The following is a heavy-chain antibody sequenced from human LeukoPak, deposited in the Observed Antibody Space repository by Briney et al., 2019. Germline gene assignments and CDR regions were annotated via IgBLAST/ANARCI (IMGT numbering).Heavy chain of an antibody. J-gene: IGHJ4*02. CDR1: GFTFSSYG. CDR3: AKGITMIVVVQGFDY. Sequence: GGSLRLSCAASGFTFSSYGMHWVRQAPGKGLEWVAFIRYDGSNKYYADSVKGRFTISRDNSKNTLYLQMNSLRAEDTAVYYCAKGITMIVVVQGFDYWGQGTLVTVSS. D-gene: IGHD3-22*01. CDR2: IRYDGSNK. V-gene: IGHV3-30*02.